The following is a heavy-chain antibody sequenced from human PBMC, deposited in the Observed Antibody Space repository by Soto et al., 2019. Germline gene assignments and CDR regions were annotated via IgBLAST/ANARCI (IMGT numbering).Heavy chain of an antibody. CDR1: GFTFSSYS. V-gene: IGHV3-21*01. CDR2: ISSSSSYI. CDR3: ARAYTAMVRSGYYYYGMDV. D-gene: IGHD5-18*01. J-gene: IGHJ6*02. Sequence: GGSLRLSCAASGFTFSSYSMTWVRQAQGTGLEWVSSISSSSSYIYYADSVKGRFTISRDNAKNSLYLQMNSLRAEDTAVYYCARAYTAMVRSGYYYYGMDVWGQGTTVTVSS.